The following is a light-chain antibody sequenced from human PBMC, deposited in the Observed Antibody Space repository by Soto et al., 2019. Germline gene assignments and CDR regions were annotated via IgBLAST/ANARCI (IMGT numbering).Light chain of an antibody. J-gene: IGLJ1*01. V-gene: IGLV1-40*01. CDR2: GNN. CDR3: QSFDSSLSAYV. CDR1: SSNIGAGRD. Sequence: QSVLRQPPSGSGAPGQGVTISCTGSSSNIGAGRDVHWYQQLPGAAPRLLIYGNNNRPSGVPDRFSASKSGTSASLAITGLQAEDEADFYCQSFDSSLSAYVFATGTKVTVL.